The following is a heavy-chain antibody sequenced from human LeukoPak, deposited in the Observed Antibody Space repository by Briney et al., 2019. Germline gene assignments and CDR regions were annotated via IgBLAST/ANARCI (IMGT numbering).Heavy chain of an antibody. CDR3: ARGVENYYDTIHY. CDR2: IYYSGST. D-gene: IGHD3-22*01. Sequence: PSETLSLTCTVSGGSISSSSYYWGWIRQPPGKGLEWIGSIYYSGSTYYNPSLKSRVTISVDTSKNQFSLKLSSVTAADTAVYYCARGVENYYDTIHYWGQGTLVTVSS. J-gene: IGHJ4*02. V-gene: IGHV4-39*07. CDR1: GGSISSSSYY.